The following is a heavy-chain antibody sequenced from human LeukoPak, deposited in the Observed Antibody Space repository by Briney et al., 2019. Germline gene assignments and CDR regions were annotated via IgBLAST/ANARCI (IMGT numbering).Heavy chain of an antibody. CDR3: ARGKKQWLAPIDY. D-gene: IGHD6-19*01. J-gene: IGHJ4*02. V-gene: IGHV4-34*01. CDR1: GGSISSYY. CDR2: INHSGST. Sequence: PSETLSLTCTVSGGSISSYYWSWIRQPPGKGLEWIGEINHSGSTNYNPSLKSRVTISVDTSKNQFSLKLSSVTAADTAVYYCARGKKQWLAPIDYWGQGTLVTVSS.